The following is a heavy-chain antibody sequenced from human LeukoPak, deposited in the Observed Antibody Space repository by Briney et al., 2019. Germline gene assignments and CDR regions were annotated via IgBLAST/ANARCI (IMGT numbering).Heavy chain of an antibody. V-gene: IGHV3-21*01. CDR3: ARDAIGIAADGDYYGMDV. J-gene: IGHJ6*02. CDR1: GFTFSSYS. D-gene: IGHD6-13*01. Sequence: GGSLRLSCAASGFTFSSYSMNWVRQAPGKGLEGVSSISSSSSYIYYADSVKGRFTISRDNAKNSLYLQMNSLRAEDTAVYYCARDAIGIAADGDYYGMDVWGQGTTVTVSS. CDR2: ISSSSSYI.